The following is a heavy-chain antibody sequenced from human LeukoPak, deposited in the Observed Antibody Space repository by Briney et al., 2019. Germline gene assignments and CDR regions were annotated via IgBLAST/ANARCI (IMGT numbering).Heavy chain of an antibody. Sequence: PGRSLRLSCAASGFTFSSYAMHWVRQAPGKGLEWVAVISYDGSNKYYADSVKGRFTISRDNAKNSLYLQMNSLRAEDTAVYYCARAGLYSGSGLDYWGQGTLVTVSS. V-gene: IGHV3-30-3*01. J-gene: IGHJ4*02. CDR3: ARAGLYSGSGLDY. D-gene: IGHD5-12*01. CDR2: ISYDGSNK. CDR1: GFTFSSYA.